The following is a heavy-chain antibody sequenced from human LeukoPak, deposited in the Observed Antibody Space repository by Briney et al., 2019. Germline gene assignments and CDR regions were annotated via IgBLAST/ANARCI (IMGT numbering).Heavy chain of an antibody. CDR2: ISYDGSNK. D-gene: IGHD6-19*01. J-gene: IGHJ4*02. CDR1: GFTFGSYA. CDR3: ASWPGGWYGEDS. Sequence: GGSLRLSCAASGFTFGSYAMHWVRQAPGKGLEWVAVISYDGSNKYYADSVKGRFTISRDNSKNTLYLQMNSLRAEDTAVYYCASWPGGWYGEDSWGQGTLVTVSS. V-gene: IGHV3-30-3*01.